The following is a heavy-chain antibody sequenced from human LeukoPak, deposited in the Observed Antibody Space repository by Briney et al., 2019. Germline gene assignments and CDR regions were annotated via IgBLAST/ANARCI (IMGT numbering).Heavy chain of an antibody. CDR3: ARDGEGVGGYATWYYYGMDV. D-gene: IGHD5-12*01. Sequence: SETLSLTCTVSGGSISSYYWSWIRQPAGKGLEWIGRIYTSGSTNYNPSLKSRVTMSVDTSKNQFSLKLSSVTAADTAVYYCARDGEGVGGYATWYYYGMDVWGQGTTVTVSS. CDR1: GGSISSYY. J-gene: IGHJ6*02. V-gene: IGHV4-4*07. CDR2: IYTSGST.